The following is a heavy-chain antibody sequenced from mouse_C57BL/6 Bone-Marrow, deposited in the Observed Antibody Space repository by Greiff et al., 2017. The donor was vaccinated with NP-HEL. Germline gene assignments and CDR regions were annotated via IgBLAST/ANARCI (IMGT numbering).Heavy chain of an antibody. Sequence: VQLQQPGAELVKPGASVKLSCKASGYTFTSYWMQWVKQRPGQGLEWIGEIDPSDSYTNYNQKFKGKATLTVDTSSSTAYMQLRSLTSEDSAVYYCARDTTVVAFDYWGQGTTLTVSS. J-gene: IGHJ2*01. CDR2: IDPSDSYT. CDR3: ARDTTVVAFDY. CDR1: GYTFTSYW. V-gene: IGHV1-50*01. D-gene: IGHD1-1*01.